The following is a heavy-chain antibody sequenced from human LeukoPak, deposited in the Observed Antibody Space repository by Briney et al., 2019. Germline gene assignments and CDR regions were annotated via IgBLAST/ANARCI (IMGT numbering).Heavy chain of an antibody. CDR1: GFTFSSYA. D-gene: IGHD2/OR15-2a*01. CDR2: ISYDGSNK. V-gene: IGHV3-30-3*01. J-gene: IGHJ6*02. Sequence: PGGSLRLSCAASGFTFSSYAMHWVRQAPGKGLEWVAVISYDGSNKYYADSVKGRFTISRDNSKNTLYLQMNSLRAEDTAVYYCARDLSGGMDVWGQGTTVTVSS. CDR3: ARDLSGGMDV.